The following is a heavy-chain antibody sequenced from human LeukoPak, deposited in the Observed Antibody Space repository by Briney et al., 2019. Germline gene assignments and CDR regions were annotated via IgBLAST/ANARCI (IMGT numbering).Heavy chain of an antibody. Sequence: PSETLSLTCTVSGGSISSYYWSWIRQPPGKGLEWMGYIYYSGSTNYNPSLKSRVTISVDTSKSQFSLKLSSVTAAGTAVYYCARWGITGIRGYYYYMDVWGKGTTVTVSS. V-gene: IGHV4-59*12. J-gene: IGHJ6*03. CDR2: IYYSGST. CDR1: GGSISSYY. D-gene: IGHD1-20*01. CDR3: ARWGITGIRGYYYYMDV.